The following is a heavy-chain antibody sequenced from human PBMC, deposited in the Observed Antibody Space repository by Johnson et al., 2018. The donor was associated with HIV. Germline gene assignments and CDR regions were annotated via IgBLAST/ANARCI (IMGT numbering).Heavy chain of an antibody. CDR1: GFTFSDYY. V-gene: IGHV3-11*04. Sequence: QVQLVESGGGLVKPGGSLRLSCAASGFTFSDYYMSWIRQAPAKGLEWISYISNSGSTIYYADSVKGRFTISRDNAKNLLYLQMTSLRAEDPAVYYCARPGCDPLTDDAFDIWGQGTMVTVSS. CDR2: ISNSGSTI. D-gene: IGHD1-1*01. CDR3: ARPGCDPLTDDAFDI. J-gene: IGHJ3*02.